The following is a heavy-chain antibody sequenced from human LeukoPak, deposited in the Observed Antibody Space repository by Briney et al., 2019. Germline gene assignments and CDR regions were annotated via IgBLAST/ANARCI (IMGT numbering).Heavy chain of an antibody. Sequence: PSETLSLTCTVSGASNSTYYWNGSRQPPGKGLEWIGYIYYSGSTNYNPSLKSRVTISVDTSKNQFSLKLSSVTAADTAVYYCARGRYDCSAYKPLYYWGQGTLVTVSS. CDR2: IYYSGST. J-gene: IGHJ4*02. V-gene: IGHV4-59*01. D-gene: IGHD3-22*01. CDR1: GASNSTYY. CDR3: ARGRYDCSAYKPLYY.